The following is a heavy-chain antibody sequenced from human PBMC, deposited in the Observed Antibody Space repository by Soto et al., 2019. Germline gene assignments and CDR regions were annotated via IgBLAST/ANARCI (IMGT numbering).Heavy chain of an antibody. V-gene: IGHV1-69*06. J-gene: IGHJ6*02. CDR1: GGTFSSYA. CDR3: AGPTREWLPPARDYYYAMDV. CDR2: IIPIFGTA. Sequence: QVQLVQSGAEVKKPGSPVKVSCKGSGGTFSSYAISWVRQAPGQGPEWMGGIIPIFGTANYAQKFRGRVTITADKSTSTAYMELSSLRSEDTAVYYCAGPTREWLPPARDYYYAMDVWGQGTTVTVSS. D-gene: IGHD3-3*01.